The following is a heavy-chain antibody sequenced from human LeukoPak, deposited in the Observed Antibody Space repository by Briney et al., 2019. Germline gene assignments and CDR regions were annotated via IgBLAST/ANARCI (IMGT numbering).Heavy chain of an antibody. CDR3: ARKRKGGNWNLGRDYYYYYMDV. Sequence: GRSLRLSCAASGFTFSSYAMHWVRQAPGKGLEWVAVISYDGSNKYYADSVKGRFTISRDNSKNTLYLQMNSLRAEDTAVYYCARKRKGGNWNLGRDYYYYYMDVWGKGTTVTVSS. CDR2: ISYDGSNK. V-gene: IGHV3-30*04. CDR1: GFTFSSYA. J-gene: IGHJ6*03. D-gene: IGHD1-1*01.